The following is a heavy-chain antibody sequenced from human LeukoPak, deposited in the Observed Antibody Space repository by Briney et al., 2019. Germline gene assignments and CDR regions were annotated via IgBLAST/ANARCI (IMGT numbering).Heavy chain of an antibody. D-gene: IGHD3-22*01. Sequence: SETLSLTCTVSGGSISSYYWGWIRQPPGKGLEWIGSIYYSGSTYYNPSLKSRVTISVDTSKNQFSLKLSSVTAADTAVYYCARPGNYYDSSGYYYRGAFDIWGQGTMVTVSS. CDR3: ARPGNYYDSSGYYYRGAFDI. CDR2: IYYSGST. V-gene: IGHV4-39*01. CDR1: GGSISSYY. J-gene: IGHJ3*02.